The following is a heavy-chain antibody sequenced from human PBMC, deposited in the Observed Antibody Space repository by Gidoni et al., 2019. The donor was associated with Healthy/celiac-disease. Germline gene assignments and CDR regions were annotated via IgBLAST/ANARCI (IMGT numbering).Heavy chain of an antibody. D-gene: IGHD2-15*01. CDR1: GFTFSSYS. CDR2: ISSSSSYI. CDR3: ARVKRSGGSCDY. J-gene: IGHJ4*02. Sequence: EVQLVESGGGLVKPGGSLRLSSAASGFTFSSYSMNWVRQAPGKGLEWVSSISSSSSYIYYADSVKGRFTISRDNAKNSLYLQMNSLRAEDTAVYYCARVKRSGGSCDYWGQGTLVTVSS. V-gene: IGHV3-21*01.